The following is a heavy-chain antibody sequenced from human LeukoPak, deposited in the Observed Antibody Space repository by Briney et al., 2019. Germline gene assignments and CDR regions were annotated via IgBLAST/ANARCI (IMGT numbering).Heavy chain of an antibody. CDR1: GFTFSTYC. CDR3: VRGVPVTPGIDY. J-gene: IGHJ4*02. D-gene: IGHD2-2*01. Sequence: PGGSLRLSCAASGFTFSTYCMHWVRQPPGKGLVWVSQICTDETTIRNADSVKGRFTISRDNAKNTLYLQMSSLRVEDTAVYYCVRGVPVTPGIDYWGQGTLVTASS. CDR2: ICTDETTI. V-gene: IGHV3-74*01.